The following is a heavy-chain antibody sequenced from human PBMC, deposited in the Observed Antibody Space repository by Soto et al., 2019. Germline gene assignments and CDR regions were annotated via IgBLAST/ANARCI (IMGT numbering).Heavy chain of an antibody. CDR2: IYSGGST. CDR1: GFLVSHNY. CDR3: ARDLFDYDSSGYYSD. V-gene: IGHV3-66*01. J-gene: IGHJ4*02. Sequence: EVQLVESGGALVQPGGSLRLSCAASGFLVSHNYMSWVRQAPGKGLEWVSVIYSGGSTYYADSVKGRFTISRDDSKSTVYLQMNSLRAEDTAVYYCARDLFDYDSSGYYSDLGQGTLVTVSS. D-gene: IGHD3-22*01.